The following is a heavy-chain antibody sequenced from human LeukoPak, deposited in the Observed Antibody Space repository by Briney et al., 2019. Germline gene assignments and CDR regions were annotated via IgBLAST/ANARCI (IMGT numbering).Heavy chain of an antibody. Sequence: PGGFLRLSCAASGFTFSSYAMSWVRQAPGKGLEWVSAISGSGGSTYYADSVKGRFTISRDNSKNTLYLQMNSLRAEDTAVYYCAKDPTMIVVVIPDYWGQGTLVTVSS. J-gene: IGHJ4*02. V-gene: IGHV3-23*01. CDR3: AKDPTMIVVVIPDY. CDR1: GFTFSSYA. CDR2: ISGSGGST. D-gene: IGHD3-22*01.